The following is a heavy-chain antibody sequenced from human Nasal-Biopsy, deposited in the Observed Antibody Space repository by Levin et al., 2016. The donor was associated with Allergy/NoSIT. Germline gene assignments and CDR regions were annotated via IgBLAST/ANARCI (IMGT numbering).Heavy chain of an antibody. J-gene: IGHJ5*02. CDR1: GFTFNSHW. D-gene: IGHD3-3*02. Sequence: GESLKISCATSGFTFNSHWMHWVRQVPGKGPVWVSRINGDGSSVDYADSVKGRFTISRDNAKNTLYLQMNSLRVEDTAVYYCAEGGISPPRAASWGQGTLVTVSS. V-gene: IGHV3-74*01. CDR3: AEGGISPPRAAS. CDR2: INGDGSSV.